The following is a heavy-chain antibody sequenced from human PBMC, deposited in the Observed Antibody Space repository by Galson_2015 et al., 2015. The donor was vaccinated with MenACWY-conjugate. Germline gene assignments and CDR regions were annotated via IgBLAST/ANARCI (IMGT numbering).Heavy chain of an antibody. Sequence: QSGAEVKKPGESLRISCKASGYSFTSTWIGWVRQMPGKGLEWMGIIYPSESVSRYNPSFQGQVSFSVDKSINTAYLQWNTLKASDTAIYYCARLLEYYFDYWGQGTPVTVSS. V-gene: IGHV5-51*01. D-gene: IGHD3-3*01. CDR1: GYSFTSTW. J-gene: IGHJ4*02. CDR3: ARLLEYYFDY. CDR2: IYPSESVS.